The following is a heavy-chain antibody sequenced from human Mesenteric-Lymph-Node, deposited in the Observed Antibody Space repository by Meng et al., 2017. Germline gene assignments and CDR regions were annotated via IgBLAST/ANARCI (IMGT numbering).Heavy chain of an antibody. CDR3: ASEDTAMVFDY. CDR1: GYTFTGDY. CDR2: INPNSGGT. D-gene: IGHD5-18*01. J-gene: IGHJ4*02. Sequence: QVHLVQLVVEVKKPGASLKVSCTSSGYTFTGDYMYWVRQAPGQGLEWVGRINPNSGGTNYAQKFQGRVTMTRDTSISTAYMELSRLRSDDTAVYYCASEDTAMVFDYWGQGTLVTVSS. V-gene: IGHV1-2*06.